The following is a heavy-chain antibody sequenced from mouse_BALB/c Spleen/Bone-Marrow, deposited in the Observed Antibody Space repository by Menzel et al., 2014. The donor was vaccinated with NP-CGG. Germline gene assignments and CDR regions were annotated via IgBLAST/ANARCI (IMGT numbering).Heavy chain of an antibody. Sequence: VQLKQSGGGLVKPGGSLKLSCAASGFTFSNYAMSWVRQTPEKRLEWVATISSGGSYTYRPDSVKGRITISRDNAKNTLYLQMSSLRSEDTAMYYCARNDGYFDWGQGTLVTVSA. CDR1: GFTFSNYA. V-gene: IGHV5-9-3*01. CDR3: ARNDGYFD. CDR2: ISSGGSYT. D-gene: IGHD2-3*01. J-gene: IGHJ3*01.